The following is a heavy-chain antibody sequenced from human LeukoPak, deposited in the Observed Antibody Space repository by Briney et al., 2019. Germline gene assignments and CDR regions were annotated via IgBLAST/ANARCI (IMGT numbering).Heavy chain of an antibody. V-gene: IGHV3-30*04. CDR1: GFTLSSYA. Sequence: GGSLRLSCAASGFTLSSYAMHWVRQAPGKGLEWVAVISYDGSNKYYADSVKGRFTISRDNSKNTLYLQMNSLRAEDTAVYYCARASTTVIRYNWFDPWGQGTLVTVSS. D-gene: IGHD4-23*01. CDR2: ISYDGSNK. CDR3: ARASTTVIRYNWFDP. J-gene: IGHJ5*02.